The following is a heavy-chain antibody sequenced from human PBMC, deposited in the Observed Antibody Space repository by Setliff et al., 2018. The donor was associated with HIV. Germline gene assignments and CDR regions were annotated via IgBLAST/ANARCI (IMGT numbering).Heavy chain of an antibody. CDR2: IYSSGNT. V-gene: IGHV4-59*02. J-gene: IGHJ4*02. CDR1: SGSVTDYF. Sequence: PSETLSLTCTVSSGSVTDYFWNWIRQPPGKGLEWIGYIYSSGNTNYNPSLESRVSISLDTSKNQFSLRLSSVTATDTAVYYCARGHTWNYYGGDYFDYWGQGSLVTVS. D-gene: IGHD1-7*01. CDR3: ARGHTWNYYGGDYFDY.